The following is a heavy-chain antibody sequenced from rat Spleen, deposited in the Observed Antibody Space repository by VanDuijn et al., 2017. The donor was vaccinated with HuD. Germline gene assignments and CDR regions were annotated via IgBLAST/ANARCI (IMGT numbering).Heavy chain of an antibody. CDR2: ITDTGGST. J-gene: IGHJ2*01. Sequence: EVQLVESGGGLVQPGRSLKLSCVASGFTFSNYWMTWIRRAPGKGLEWVASITDTGGSTYYRDSVKGRFTISRDNAKSTLYLQMDSLRSEDTATYYCTRGYYFDYWGQGVMVTVSS. CDR3: TRGYYFDY. CDR1: GFTFSNYW. V-gene: IGHV5-31*01.